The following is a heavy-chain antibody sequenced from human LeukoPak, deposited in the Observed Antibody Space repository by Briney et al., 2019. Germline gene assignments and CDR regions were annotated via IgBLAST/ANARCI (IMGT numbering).Heavy chain of an antibody. CDR1: GFTFSRYG. D-gene: IGHD6-13*01. V-gene: IGHV3-30*18. CDR3: AKEGPSSWQDYYYGMDV. Sequence: PGGSLRLSCAGSGFTFSRYGMHWVRQAPGKGLEWVAVISYDGSNKYYADSVKGRFTISRDNSKNTLYLQMNSLRAEDTAVYYCAKEGPSSWQDYYYGMDVWGQGTTVTVSS. J-gene: IGHJ6*02. CDR2: ISYDGSNK.